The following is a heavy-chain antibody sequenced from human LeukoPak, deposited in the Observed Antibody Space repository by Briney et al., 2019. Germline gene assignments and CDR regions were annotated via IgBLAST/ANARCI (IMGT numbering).Heavy chain of an antibody. CDR3: ARGRDEHKAGY. V-gene: IGHV4-59*01. D-gene: IGHD6-25*01. CDR1: GGSISSYY. CDR2: IHPSGSA. J-gene: IGHJ4*02. Sequence: SETLSLTCTLSGGSISSYYWSWIRQPPGKGPEWIGCIHPSGSAYYNPSLTSRVAISVDTSMNQFSLKLSSVTAADTAVYYCARGRDEHKAGYWGQGALVTVSS.